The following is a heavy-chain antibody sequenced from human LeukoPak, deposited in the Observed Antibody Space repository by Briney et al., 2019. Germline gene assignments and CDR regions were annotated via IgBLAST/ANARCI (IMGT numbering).Heavy chain of an antibody. CDR3: AKGRGMDV. J-gene: IGHJ6*02. CDR1: GFTFSGYW. Sequence: GGSLRLSCAASGFTFSGYWMSWVRQAPGKGLEWVANIKQDGSEKYYVVSVKGRFTISRDNAKNSLFLQMNSLRAEDTAVYYCAKGRGMDVWGQGTTVTVSS. CDR2: IKQDGSEK. V-gene: IGHV3-7*01.